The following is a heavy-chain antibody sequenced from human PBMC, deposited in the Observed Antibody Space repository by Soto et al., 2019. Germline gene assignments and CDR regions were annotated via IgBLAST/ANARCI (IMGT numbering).Heavy chain of an antibody. Sequence: GGSLRLSCAASGFTLSIYWMNWVRQAPGKGLEWVANIKQDGSDKYYLDPVKGRFTISRDNAKNSLYLQMNSLRAEDTAVYYCAGTPAMVTSGNYYYYMDVWGKGTTVTVSS. CDR3: AGTPAMVTSGNYYYYMDV. CDR2: IKQDGSDK. V-gene: IGHV3-7*01. CDR1: GFTLSIYW. D-gene: IGHD4-17*01. J-gene: IGHJ6*03.